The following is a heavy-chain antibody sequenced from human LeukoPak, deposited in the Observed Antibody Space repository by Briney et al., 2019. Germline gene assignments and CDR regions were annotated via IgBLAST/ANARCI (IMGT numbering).Heavy chain of an antibody. CDR1: GFTVSSNY. CDR2: IYSGGST. J-gene: IGHJ3*02. D-gene: IGHD6-19*01. CDR3: ARVRWLVRAFDI. V-gene: IGHV3-53*01. Sequence: GGSLRLSCAASGFTVSSNYMSWVRQAPGKGLEWVSVIYSGGSTYYADSVKGRFTTSRDNSKNTLYLQMNSLRAEDTAVYYCARVRWLVRAFDIWGQGTMVTVSS.